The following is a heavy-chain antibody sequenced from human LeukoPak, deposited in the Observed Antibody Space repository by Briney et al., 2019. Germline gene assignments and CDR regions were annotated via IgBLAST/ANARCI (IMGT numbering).Heavy chain of an antibody. Sequence: GGSLRLSCAASGLTFRNYAMSWVRQAPEKGLEWVSAISGYGYNTYYADSVQGRFTISRDNSKNTLYLQMNSPRAEDTAVYYCAKMGLGAYYYDSSDFDFWGQGTLVTVSS. V-gene: IGHV3-23*01. CDR3: AKMGLGAYYYDSSDFDF. CDR2: ISGYGYNT. J-gene: IGHJ4*02. CDR1: GLTFRNYA. D-gene: IGHD3-22*01.